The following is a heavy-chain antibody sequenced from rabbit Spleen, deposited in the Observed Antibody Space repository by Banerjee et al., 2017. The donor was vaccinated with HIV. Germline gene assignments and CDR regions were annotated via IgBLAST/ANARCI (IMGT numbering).Heavy chain of an antibody. V-gene: IGHV1S40*01. CDR1: GFTLSGTYW. D-gene: IGHD8-1*01. Sequence: QSLEESGGDLVKPGASLTLTCTASGFTLSGTYWMTWVRQAPGKGLEWIAWIKGDSSGTTYYASWAKGRFTISKTSSTTVTLQMTSLTAADTATYFCARDSGTSFSSYGMDLWGQGTLVTVS. CDR2: IKGDSSGTT. CDR3: ARDSGTSFSSYGMDL. J-gene: IGHJ6*01.